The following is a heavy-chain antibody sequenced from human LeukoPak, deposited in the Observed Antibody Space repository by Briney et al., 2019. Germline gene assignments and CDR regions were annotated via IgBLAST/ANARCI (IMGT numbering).Heavy chain of an antibody. CDR2: IYNFRNT. J-gene: IGHJ4*02. D-gene: IGHD7-27*01. CDR3: ARRPHNWGFDF. V-gene: IGHV4-59*08. Sequence: SEILTLTCTVSGDSFSRYYWSWIRQSPGKGLEWIGHIYNFRNTEYNPSLKSRVTISVDTSKNQFSLRLNSVTAADTAVFYCARRPHNWGFDFWGQGILVTVSS. CDR1: GDSFSRYY.